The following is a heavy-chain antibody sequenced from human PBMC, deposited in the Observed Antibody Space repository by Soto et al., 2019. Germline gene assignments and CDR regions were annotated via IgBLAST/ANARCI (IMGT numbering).Heavy chain of an antibody. CDR3: STAGNYDSSGRDF. CDR2: ISANSGNT. CDR1: GFIFNNYA. Sequence: ASVKVSCKAFGFIFNNYAISWVRQAPGQGLEWMGWISANSGNTNYAQKLQGRVTMTTDTSTSTAYMELRSLRSDDTAVYYCSTAGNYDSSGRDFWGQGTLVTVSS. D-gene: IGHD3-22*01. V-gene: IGHV1-18*04. J-gene: IGHJ4*02.